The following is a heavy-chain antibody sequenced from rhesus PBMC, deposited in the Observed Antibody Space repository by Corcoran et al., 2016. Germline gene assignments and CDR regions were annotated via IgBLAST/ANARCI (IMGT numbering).Heavy chain of an antibody. Sequence: EVQLVQSGAEVKRPGGSLKISCKTSGYSFPSYWISWVRQMPGKGLEWMGAIDPSHSGTRYSPAFQGKVTISADKSISTAYLQWSSLKASDTATYYCAKIAAAGGYFDYWGQGVLVTVSS. CDR3: AKIAAAGGYFDY. V-gene: IGHV5-2*01. CDR2: IDPSHSGT. CDR1: GYSFPSYW. D-gene: IGHD6-31*01. J-gene: IGHJ4*01.